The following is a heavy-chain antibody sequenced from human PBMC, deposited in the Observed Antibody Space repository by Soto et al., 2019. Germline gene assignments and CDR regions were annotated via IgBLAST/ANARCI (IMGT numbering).Heavy chain of an antibody. J-gene: IGHJ5*02. CDR3: AVYGGNSGVRFDP. CDR2: IYHSGST. CDR1: GASISQYY. Sequence: SETLSLTCTVSGASISQYYWSWIRQPPGKGLEWIGYIYHSGSTYYNPCLKSRVTISVDRSKNQFSLKLSSVTAADTALYYCAVYGGNSGVRFDPWGQGTLVTVSS. V-gene: IGHV4-59*04. D-gene: IGHD4-17*01.